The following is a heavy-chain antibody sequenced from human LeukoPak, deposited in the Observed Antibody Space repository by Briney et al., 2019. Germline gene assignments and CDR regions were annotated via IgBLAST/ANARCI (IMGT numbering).Heavy chain of an antibody. CDR3: ARAAYGDDLDY. CDR1: GFSFSSYS. CDR2: ISSISTYI. D-gene: IGHD4-17*01. V-gene: IGHV3-21*01. J-gene: IGHJ4*02. Sequence: GGSLRLSCAASGFSFSSYSMNWVRQAPGKGLEWVSSISSISTYIYYADSVEGRFTISRDNAKHSLYLQMNSLRAEDTAVYYCARAAYGDDLDYWGQGTLASVSS.